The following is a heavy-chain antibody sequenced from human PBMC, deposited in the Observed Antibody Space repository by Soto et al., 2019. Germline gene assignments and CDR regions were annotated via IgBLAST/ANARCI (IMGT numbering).Heavy chain of an antibody. CDR3: TRADSDVVILPDVRPLFDL. CDR2: INPNGGYT. CDR1: GYDFFKYN. J-gene: IGHJ4*02. D-gene: IGHD2-21*02. Sequence: QVQLVQSGAEVKKPGASVKVSCKTSGYDFFKYNMHWVRQAPAQGLEWMGVINPNGGYTRHAQKFQGRVIMTRDTSSKIVYMELSGLTSADTAMYYCTRADSDVVILPDVRPLFDLWGQGALVTVSS. V-gene: IGHV1-46*01.